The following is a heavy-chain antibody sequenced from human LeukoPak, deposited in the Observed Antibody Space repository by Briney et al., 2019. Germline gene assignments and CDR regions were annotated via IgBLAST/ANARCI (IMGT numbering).Heavy chain of an antibody. CDR3: ARGHSSSWLNWFDP. CDR1: GGSISSYY. Sequence: PSETLSLTCTVSGGSISSYYWGWIRQPPGKGLEWIGYIYYSGSTNYNPSLKSRVTISVDTSKNQFSLKLSSVTAADTAVYYCARGHSSSWLNWFDPWGQGTLVTVSS. D-gene: IGHD6-13*01. V-gene: IGHV4-59*08. J-gene: IGHJ5*02. CDR2: IYYSGST.